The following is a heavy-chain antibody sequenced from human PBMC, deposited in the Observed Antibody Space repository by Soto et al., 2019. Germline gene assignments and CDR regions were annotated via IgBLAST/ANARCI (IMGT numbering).Heavy chain of an antibody. D-gene: IGHD3-10*01. Sequence: GGSLRLSCAASGFTVSSNYMSWVRQAPGKGLEWVSVIYSGGSTYYADSVKGRFTISRDNSKNTLYLQMNSLRAEDTAVYYRARERAYYGSGNYYGMDVWGQGTTVTVSS. CDR2: IYSGGST. CDR1: GFTVSSNY. J-gene: IGHJ6*02. CDR3: ARERAYYGSGNYYGMDV. V-gene: IGHV3-53*01.